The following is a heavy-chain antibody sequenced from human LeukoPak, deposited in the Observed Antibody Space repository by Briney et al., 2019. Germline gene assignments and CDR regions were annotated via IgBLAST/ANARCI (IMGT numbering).Heavy chain of an antibody. CDR3: ARDVSGIAAVPDY. V-gene: IGHV1-2*02. D-gene: IGHD6-13*01. Sequence: GASVKVSCKASGYTFTGCFIHYVRQAPGQGLEWMGWINPNSGGTNYAQKFQGRVTMTRDTSISTAYMELSRLRSDDTAVYYCARDVSGIAAVPDYWGQGTLVTVSS. CDR1: GYTFTGCF. CDR2: INPNSGGT. J-gene: IGHJ4*02.